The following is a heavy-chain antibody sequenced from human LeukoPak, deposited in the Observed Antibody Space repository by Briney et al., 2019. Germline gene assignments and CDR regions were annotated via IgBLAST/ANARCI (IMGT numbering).Heavy chain of an antibody. V-gene: IGHV4-39*07. D-gene: IGHD5-18*01. J-gene: IGHJ4*02. CDR2: IYHSGST. CDR3: ASVDTAMALDY. CDR1: GGSISSSSYY. Sequence: PSETLSLTCTVSGGSISSSSYYWGWIRQPPGKGLEWIGYIYHSGSTYYNPSLKSRVTISVDRSKNQFSLKLSSVTAADTAVYYCASVDTAMALDYWGQGTLVTVSS.